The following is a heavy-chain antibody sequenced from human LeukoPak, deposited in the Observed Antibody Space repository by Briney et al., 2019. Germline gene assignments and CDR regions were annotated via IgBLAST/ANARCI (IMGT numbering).Heavy chain of an antibody. Sequence: GGSLRLSCAASGFTFSSYGMHWVRQAPGKGLEWVAAMYFDGSNKFYADSVKGRITISRDNSKNTLYLQMNSLRAEDTAVYYCARGAETATLPDYWGQGTLVIVSS. CDR1: GFTFSSYG. J-gene: IGHJ4*02. CDR2: MYFDGSNK. CDR3: ARGAETATLPDY. V-gene: IGHV3-33*01. D-gene: IGHD5-24*01.